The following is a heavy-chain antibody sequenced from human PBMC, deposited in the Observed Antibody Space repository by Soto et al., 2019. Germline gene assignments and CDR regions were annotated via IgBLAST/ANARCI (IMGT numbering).Heavy chain of an antibody. CDR1: GGSISSSSYY. V-gene: IGHV4-39*01. CDR2: IYYSGST. J-gene: IGHJ6*03. Sequence: QLQLQESGPGLVKPSETLSLTCTVSGGSISSSSYYWGWIRQPPGKGLEWIGSIYYSGSTYYNPSLKTRVTISVDTSKNQFSLKLSSVTAADTAVYYCARVAFLRPLSGVWLLSTPYGYYMDVWGKGTTVTVSS. CDR3: ARVAFLRPLSGVWLLSTPYGYYMDV. D-gene: IGHD3-3*01.